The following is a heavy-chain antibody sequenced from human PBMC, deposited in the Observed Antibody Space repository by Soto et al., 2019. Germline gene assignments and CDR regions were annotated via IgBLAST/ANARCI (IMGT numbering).Heavy chain of an antibody. CDR3: ARSARYMDV. J-gene: IGHJ6*03. CDR2: TRNKANSYTT. V-gene: IGHV3-72*01. CDR1: GFTFSDHY. Sequence: EVQLVESGGGLVQPGGSLRLSCAASGFTFSDHYMDWVRQAPGKGLEWVGRTRNKANSYTTEYAASVKGRFTISRDNAKNSLYLEMNSLRAEDTAVYYCARSARYMDVWGKGTTVTVSS.